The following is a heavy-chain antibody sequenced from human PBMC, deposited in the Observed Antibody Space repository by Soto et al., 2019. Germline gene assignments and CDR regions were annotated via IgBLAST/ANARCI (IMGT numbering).Heavy chain of an antibody. CDR1: GYTFTSYA. CDR2: INAGNGNT. V-gene: IGHV1-3*01. CDR3: ARGPRIAAAGTELDY. Sequence: VPVSCKASGYTFTSYAMHWVRQAPGQRLEWMGWINAGNGNTKYSQKFQGRVTITRDTSASTAYMELSSLRSEDTAVYYCARGPRIAAAGTELDYWGQGPLLNVSS. J-gene: IGHJ4*02. D-gene: IGHD6-13*01.